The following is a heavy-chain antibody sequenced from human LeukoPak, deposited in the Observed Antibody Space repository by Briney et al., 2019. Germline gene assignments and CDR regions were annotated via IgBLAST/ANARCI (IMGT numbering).Heavy chain of an antibody. CDR3: ARSKSRSRNYYYGMDV. CDR1: GYTFTSYY. CDR2: INPSGGST. V-gene: IGHV1-46*01. Sequence: ASVKVSCKASGYTFTSYYMHWVRQAPGQGLEWMGIINPSGGSTSYAQKFQGRVTMTRDTSTSTVYMELSSLRSEDTAVYYCARSKSRSRNYYYGMDVWGQGTTVTVSS. J-gene: IGHJ6*02. D-gene: IGHD2-2*01.